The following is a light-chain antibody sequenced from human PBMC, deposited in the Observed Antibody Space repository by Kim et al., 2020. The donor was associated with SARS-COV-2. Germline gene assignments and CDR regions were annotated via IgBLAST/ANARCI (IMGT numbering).Light chain of an antibody. CDR1: QSVSSY. CDR3: HQYGSSSVT. CDR2: DTS. V-gene: IGKV3-20*01. Sequence: LSPGERATLSCRASQSVSSYLAWYQQKSGQAPRLLIYDTSNRATGIPDRFSGSGSGTDFTLTISRLEPEDFAVYFCHQYGSSSVTFGGGTRVDIK. J-gene: IGKJ4*01.